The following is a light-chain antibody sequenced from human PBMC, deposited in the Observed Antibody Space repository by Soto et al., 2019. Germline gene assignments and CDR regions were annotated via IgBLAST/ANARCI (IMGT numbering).Light chain of an antibody. Sequence: QLVLTQPPSASGTPGQTVTISCSGSTSNLGSNYVYWYQQLPGTAPKLLIYSHNQRPSGVPDRFAGSKSGTSASLAISGLRSEDEADYYCAAWDGSLSAVVFGGGTKVTVL. CDR3: AAWDGSLSAVV. V-gene: IGLV1-47*02. J-gene: IGLJ2*01. CDR2: SHN. CDR1: TSNLGSNY.